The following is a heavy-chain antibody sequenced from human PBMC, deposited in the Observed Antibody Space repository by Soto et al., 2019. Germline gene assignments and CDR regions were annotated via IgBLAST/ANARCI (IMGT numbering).Heavy chain of an antibody. V-gene: IGHV1-8*01. D-gene: IGHD2-15*01. CDR2: MNPNSGNT. CDR3: ARVRCSGGSCYSWEDY. J-gene: IGHJ4*02. Sequence: QVQLVQSGAEVKKPGASVKVSCKASGYTFTSYDINWVRQATGQGLEWMGWMNPNSGNTGYAQKFQGRVTMTRNTSISTAYMELSRLRSEDTAVYYCARVRCSGGSCYSWEDYWGQGTLVTVSS. CDR1: GYTFTSYD.